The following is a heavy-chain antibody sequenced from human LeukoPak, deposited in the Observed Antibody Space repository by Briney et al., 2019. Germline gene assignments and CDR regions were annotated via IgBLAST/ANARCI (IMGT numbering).Heavy chain of an antibody. CDR1: GFTVSSNY. D-gene: IGHD6-19*01. J-gene: IGHJ4*02. CDR2: IYSGGST. V-gene: IGHV3-66*01. CDR3: ARDQGYSSGPGY. Sequence: GGSLRLSCAASGFTVSSNYMSWVRQAPGKGLEWVSVIYSGGSTYYADSVKGRFTISRDNSKNTLYLQMNSLRAEDTAVYYCARDQGYSSGPGYWGQGTLVPVSS.